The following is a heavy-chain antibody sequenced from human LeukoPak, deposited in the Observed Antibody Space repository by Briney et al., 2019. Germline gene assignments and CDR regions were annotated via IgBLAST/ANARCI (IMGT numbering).Heavy chain of an antibody. J-gene: IGHJ4*02. CDR3: AKRGVVIRVILVGFHKEAYYFDS. V-gene: IGHV3-23*01. D-gene: IGHD3-22*01. Sequence: GGSLRLSCAVSGITLSNYGMSWARQAPGKGLEWVAGISGSGGGTNYADSVKGRFTISRDNYKNTLYLQMNSLGAEDTAVYFCAKRGVVIRVILVGFHKEAYYFDSWGQGALVTVSS. CDR2: ISGSGGGT. CDR1: GITLSNYG.